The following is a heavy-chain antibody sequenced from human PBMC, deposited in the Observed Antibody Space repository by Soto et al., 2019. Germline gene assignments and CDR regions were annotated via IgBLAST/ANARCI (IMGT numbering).Heavy chain of an antibody. J-gene: IGHJ6*02. CDR1: GGSVSSYY. Sequence: SETLSLTCTVSGGSVSSYYWSWIRQPPGKGLEWVGYIYYSGSTNYNHTLKSRVTISVDTSKNQFSLKLSSVTAADTAVYYCARDSEVGAAAGYYYYGMDVWGQGTTVTVSS. D-gene: IGHD6-13*01. CDR3: ARDSEVGAAAGYYYYGMDV. CDR2: IYYSGST. V-gene: IGHV4-59*02.